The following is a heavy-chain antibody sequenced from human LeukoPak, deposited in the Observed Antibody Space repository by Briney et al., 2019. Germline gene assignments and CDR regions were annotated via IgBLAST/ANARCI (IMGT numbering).Heavy chain of an antibody. D-gene: IGHD6-6*01. Sequence: SETLSLTCTVSSVSISSHDWGWIRQSPGKGLEWIGYSHYSGDTSYNPSLKSRVTISLDTSKNQFSLRLSSVTAADTAVYFCAKGEYSRTSYYHYYMDVWGKGTTVTVSS. J-gene: IGHJ6*03. CDR3: AKGEYSRTSYYHYYMDV. CDR1: SVSISSHD. V-gene: IGHV4-59*11. CDR2: SHYSGDT.